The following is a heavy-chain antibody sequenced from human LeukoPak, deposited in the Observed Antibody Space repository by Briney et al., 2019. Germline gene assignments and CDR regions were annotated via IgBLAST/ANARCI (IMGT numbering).Heavy chain of an antibody. V-gene: IGHV1-2*02. CDR1: GYTFTGYY. J-gene: IGHJ4*02. Sequence: ASVKVSCKASGYTFTGYYMHWVRQAPGQGLEWMGWINPNSGGTNYAQKFQGRVTMTRDTSISTAYMELSRLRSDDTAVYYCARAELYYDSSGYYYVSPPIGDIDYWGQGTLVTVSS. D-gene: IGHD3-22*01. CDR3: ARAELYYDSSGYYYVSPPIGDIDY. CDR2: INPNSGGT.